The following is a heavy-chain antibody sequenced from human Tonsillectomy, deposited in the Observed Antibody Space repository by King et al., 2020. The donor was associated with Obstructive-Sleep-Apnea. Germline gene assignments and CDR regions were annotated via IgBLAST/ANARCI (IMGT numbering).Heavy chain of an antibody. V-gene: IGHV4-4*02. CDR1: GGSISSSNW. CDR2: IYHSGST. Sequence: VQLQESGPGLVKPSGTLSLTCAVSGGSISSSNWWSWVRQPPGKGLEWIGEIYHSGSTNYNPSLKSRVTISVDKSKNQFSLKLSSVTAADTAVYYCTRGNDSSGYYYYYYGMDVWGQGTTVTVSS. D-gene: IGHD3-22*01. CDR3: TRGNDSSGYYYYYYGMDV. J-gene: IGHJ6*02.